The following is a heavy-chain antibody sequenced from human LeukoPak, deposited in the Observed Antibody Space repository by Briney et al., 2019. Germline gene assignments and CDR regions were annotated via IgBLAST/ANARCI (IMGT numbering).Heavy chain of an antibody. V-gene: IGHV4-39*01. D-gene: IGHD2-21*02. J-gene: IGHJ4*02. CDR3: ERRKPHDFYDY. Sequence: SETLSLTCTVSGGSISSSSSYWGWIRQPPGMGLEWIGNTYYSGTTYYNPSLKSRLTMSVDASKNQFSLNLSSVTAADTAVYYCERRKPHDFYDYWGQGILVTVSS. CDR2: TYYSGTT. CDR1: GGSISSSSSY.